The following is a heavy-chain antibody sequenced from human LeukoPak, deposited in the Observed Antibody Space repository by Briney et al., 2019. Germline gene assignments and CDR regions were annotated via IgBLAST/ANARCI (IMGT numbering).Heavy chain of an antibody. V-gene: IGHV3-48*03. Sequence: PGGSLRLSCAASGFTFSSYEMNWVRQAPGKGLEWISYISGSGSTIYYADSVKGRFTISRDNARSSLYLQLNSLRAEDTAVYYCAKGVVVAPDVTPFDYWGQGTLVTVSS. J-gene: IGHJ4*02. CDR3: AKGVVVAPDVTPFDY. CDR2: ISGSGSTI. D-gene: IGHD2-2*01. CDR1: GFTFSSYE.